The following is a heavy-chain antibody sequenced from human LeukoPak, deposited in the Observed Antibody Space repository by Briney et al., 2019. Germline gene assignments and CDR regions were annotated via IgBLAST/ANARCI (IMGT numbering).Heavy chain of an antibody. J-gene: IGHJ4*02. CDR2: IYYSGST. CDR1: GGSISSSSYY. D-gene: IGHD3-10*01. Sequence: SETLSLTCTVSGGSISSSSYYWGWIRQPPGKGLEWIGSIYYSGSTYYNPSLKRRVTICVDTSKNQFSLKLSSVTAADTAVYYCARRLWFGELGVFDYWGQGTLVTVSS. CDR3: ARRLWFGELGVFDY. V-gene: IGHV4-39*01.